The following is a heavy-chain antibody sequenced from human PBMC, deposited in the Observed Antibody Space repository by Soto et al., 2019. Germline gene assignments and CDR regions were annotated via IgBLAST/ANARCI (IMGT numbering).Heavy chain of an antibody. J-gene: IGHJ6*02. CDR1: GGTFSDYV. D-gene: IGHD3-3*01. V-gene: IGHV1-69*13. CDR3: ARGRTNVIFGVVIRGYYYYGMDV. CDR2: IIAMSGTV. Sequence: ASVKVSCKAVGGTFSDYVISWVRQAPGQGLEWMGGIIAMSGTVNNAQKFQDRVTITADESTSTAYMELSSLRSEDTAVYYCARGRTNVIFGVVIRGYYYYGMDVWGQGTTVTVSS.